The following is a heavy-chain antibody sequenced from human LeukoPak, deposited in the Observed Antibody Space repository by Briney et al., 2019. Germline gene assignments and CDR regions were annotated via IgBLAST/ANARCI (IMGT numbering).Heavy chain of an antibody. V-gene: IGHV1-3*04. CDR3: ARDRVVGLAPFDP. CDR2: INTGNGNT. J-gene: IGHJ5*02. Sequence: ASVKVSCKASGYTFTDYAMHWVRQAPGQRLEWMGWINTGNGNTRYSEKFQGRVTITMDTSASTAYVELSSLRSEDTAVYYCARDRVVGLAPFDPWGQGTLVTVSS. CDR1: GYTFTDYA. D-gene: IGHD2-15*01.